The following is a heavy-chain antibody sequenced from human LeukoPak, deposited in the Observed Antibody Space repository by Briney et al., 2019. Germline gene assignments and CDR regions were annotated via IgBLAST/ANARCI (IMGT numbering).Heavy chain of an antibody. J-gene: IGHJ3*02. V-gene: IGHV4-4*02. CDR1: GYSISSNHW. CDR2: IYHDGTT. CDR3: VRATGAVAVRGWAFDI. D-gene: IGHD6-19*01. Sequence: SETLSLTCGVSGYSISSNHWWEWVRQPPGKGLEWIGEIYHDGTTKYSASLKSRATISLDKFKNQFSLNVISVTAADTAVYYCVRATGAVAVRGWAFDIWGHGTMVTVSS.